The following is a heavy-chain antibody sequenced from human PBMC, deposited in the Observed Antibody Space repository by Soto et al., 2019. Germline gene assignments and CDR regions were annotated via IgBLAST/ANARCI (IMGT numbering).Heavy chain of an antibody. D-gene: IGHD3-16*01. CDR3: AKERLEQVGTFFEF. J-gene: IGHJ5*01. CDR1: GFPFSNYA. Sequence: GGSLRLACEASGFPFSNYAMSWVRQSPGKGLEWVSGISGSGRDTYYADSVKGRLTISRDNAKNTLFLQMNSLRAEDAASYYCAKERLEQVGTFFEFWGQGILVTVSP. CDR2: ISGSGRDT. V-gene: IGHV3-23*01.